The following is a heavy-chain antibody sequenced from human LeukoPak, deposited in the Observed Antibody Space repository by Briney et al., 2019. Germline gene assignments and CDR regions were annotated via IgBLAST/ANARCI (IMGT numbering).Heavy chain of an antibody. Sequence: SETLSLTCTVSGGSIRSCWSWIRQPAGKGPEWIGRIYGSGSTDYNPSLKSRVTMSIDTSKNQFSLNLISVTAADTAVYYCARDNYGRGYYDSSGYYYDAWFDPWGQGTLVTVSS. V-gene: IGHV4-4*07. CDR3: ARDNYGRGYYDSSGYYYDAWFDP. CDR1: GGSIRSC. J-gene: IGHJ5*02. D-gene: IGHD3-22*01. CDR2: IYGSGST.